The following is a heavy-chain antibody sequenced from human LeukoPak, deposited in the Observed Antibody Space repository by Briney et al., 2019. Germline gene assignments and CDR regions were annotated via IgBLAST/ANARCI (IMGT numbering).Heavy chain of an antibody. Sequence: SETLSLTCTVSGRSISSYYWNWIRQPPGKGLEWIGYGSYSGSTDYNPSLKSRVTISVDTSKTQFSLKLSSVTAADTAVYYCARAYGSYSFDYWGQGTLVTVSS. J-gene: IGHJ4*02. CDR2: GSYSGST. CDR1: GRSISSYY. V-gene: IGHV4-59*01. CDR3: ARAYGSYSFDY. D-gene: IGHD1-26*01.